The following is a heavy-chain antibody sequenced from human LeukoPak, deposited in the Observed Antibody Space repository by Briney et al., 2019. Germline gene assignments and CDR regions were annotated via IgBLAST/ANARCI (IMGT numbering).Heavy chain of an antibody. CDR2: IRNDGSNK. CDR3: TRVRYIRGPDHFYMDV. J-gene: IGHJ6*03. Sequence: GGSLRLSCAASGFTFSSYGMHWVRQAPGKGLDWMAFIRNDGSNKYYADSVKGRFTITRENSKNTLYLQMNRLRTEDTAVYYCTRVRYIRGPDHFYMDVWGKGTTVTISS. CDR1: GFTFSSYG. D-gene: IGHD1-1*01. V-gene: IGHV3-30*02.